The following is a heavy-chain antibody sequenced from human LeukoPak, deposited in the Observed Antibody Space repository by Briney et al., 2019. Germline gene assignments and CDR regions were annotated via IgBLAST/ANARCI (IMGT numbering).Heavy chain of an antibody. CDR3: ATAGQGPYYFDS. D-gene: IGHD7-27*01. J-gene: IGHJ4*01. CDR2: IYYSGST. CDR1: GGSISSYY. V-gene: IGHV4-59*01. Sequence: SETLSLTCTVSGGSISSYYWSWIRQPPGKGLEWIGYIYYSGSTNYNPSLKSRVAISVDTSKNQFSLKLSSVTAADTAVYYCATAGQGPYYFDSWGQEPWSPSPQ.